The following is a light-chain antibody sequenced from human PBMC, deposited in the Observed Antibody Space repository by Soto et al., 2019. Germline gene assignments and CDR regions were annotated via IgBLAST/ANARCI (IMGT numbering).Light chain of an antibody. Sequence: DIQMTQSPSSLSASVGDRVTITRRASQSVSSHLNWYQQKPGKAPKLLIYAASSLQSGVPSRFSGSGSGTDFTLTISSLQPEDFATYSCQHSHSTPLTFGGGTKVEIK. CDR2: AAS. CDR3: QHSHSTPLT. CDR1: QSVSSH. V-gene: IGKV1-39*01. J-gene: IGKJ4*01.